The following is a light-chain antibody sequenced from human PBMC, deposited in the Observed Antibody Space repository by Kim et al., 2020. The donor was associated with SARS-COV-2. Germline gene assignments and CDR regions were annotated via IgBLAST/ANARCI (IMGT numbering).Light chain of an antibody. CDR3: GPGDDSMTGVV. J-gene: IGLJ1*01. CDR2: DSN. V-gene: IGLV1-44*01. Sequence: GARVTIAWSGSRANSGINMRIGYQQRPRTPPKLMINDSNRRPPGVPDGFSASKSGSSASTAISGRQSADEADYFCGPGDDSMTGVVFGTGTKVTVL. CDR1: RANSGINM.